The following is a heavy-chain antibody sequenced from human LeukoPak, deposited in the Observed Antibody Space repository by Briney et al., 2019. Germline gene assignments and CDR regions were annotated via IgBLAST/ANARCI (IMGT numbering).Heavy chain of an antibody. J-gene: IGHJ3*02. D-gene: IGHD6-6*01. CDR1: GFTFSSYA. CDR3: ARGPSIAARYDAFDI. CDR2: ISSSGNTI. V-gene: IGHV3-48*03. Sequence: GGSLRLSCAASGFTFSSYAMSWVRQAPGKGLEWVSYISSSGNTISYADSVKGRFTISRDNAKNSLYLQVISLRAEDTAVYYCARGPSIAARYDAFDIWGQGTMVTVSS.